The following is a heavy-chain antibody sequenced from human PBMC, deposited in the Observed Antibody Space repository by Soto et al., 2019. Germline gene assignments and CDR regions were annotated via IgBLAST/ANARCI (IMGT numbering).Heavy chain of an antibody. CDR3: ARDYYGSGSRYYYYGMDV. V-gene: IGHV1-69*13. CDR1: GGTFSSYA. Sequence: GASVKVSCKASGGTFSSYAISWVRQAPGQGLEWMGGIIPIFGTANYAQKFQGRVTITADESTSTAYMELSSLRSEDTAVYCCARDYYGSGSRYYYYGMDVWGQGTTVTVSS. D-gene: IGHD3-10*01. CDR2: IIPIFGTA. J-gene: IGHJ6*02.